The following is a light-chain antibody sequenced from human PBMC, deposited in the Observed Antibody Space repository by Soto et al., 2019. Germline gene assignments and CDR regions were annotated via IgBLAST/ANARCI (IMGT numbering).Light chain of an antibody. V-gene: IGLV2-8*01. CDR1: SSDVGGYNY. Sequence: QSVLTQPPSASGSPGQSVTISCTGTSSDVGGYNYVSWYQQHPDKAPTLIIYEVSTRPSGVPDRFSGSKSGNTASLTVSGLQADGEADYYCSSYAGSARILFGGGTKLTVL. CDR3: SSYAGSARIL. J-gene: IGLJ2*01. CDR2: EVS.